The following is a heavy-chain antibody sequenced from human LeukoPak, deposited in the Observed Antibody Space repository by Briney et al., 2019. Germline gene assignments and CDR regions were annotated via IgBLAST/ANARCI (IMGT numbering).Heavy chain of an antibody. V-gene: IGHV1-46*01. Sequence: ASVKVSCKASGYTFTRYYMHWVRQAPGQGLEWMGIINPTGGSTSYAQKFQGRVTITRDTSTSTVYMELSSLKSEDTAVYYCARDYGSDVRNRPFDYWGQRTPVTVSS. CDR2: INPTGGST. CDR3: ARDYGSDVRNRPFDY. CDR1: GYTFTRYY. J-gene: IGHJ4*02. D-gene: IGHD3-10*02.